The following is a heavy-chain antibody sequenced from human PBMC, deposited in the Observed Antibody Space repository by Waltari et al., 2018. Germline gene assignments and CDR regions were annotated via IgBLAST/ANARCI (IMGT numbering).Heavy chain of an antibody. V-gene: IGHV3-72*01. D-gene: IGHD1-1*01. CDR3: ARDTATALDS. Sequence: EVQLVESGGGLVQPGGSLRLSCVASGFTFTAPYMDWVRQAPGQGLEWISRTKNKANSHITDYAASVKGRFIASRDDSKNSLYLQMNNLKTEDTAVYYCARDTATALDSWTQGTLVTVSA. CDR1: GFTFTAPY. CDR2: TKNKANSHIT. J-gene: IGHJ4*02.